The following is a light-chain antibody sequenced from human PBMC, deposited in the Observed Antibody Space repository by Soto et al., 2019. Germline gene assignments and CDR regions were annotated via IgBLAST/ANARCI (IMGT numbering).Light chain of an antibody. V-gene: IGKV3-20*01. Sequence: EIVLTQSPGTLSLSPGERATLSCRASQSVSSSYLAWYQQKPGQAPRLLIYGASSRATGIPDRFSGSGSGTEFTLTISSLQSEDFAVYYCQQYNNWPRSAFGQGTKVEIK. CDR3: QQYNNWPRSA. CDR2: GAS. CDR1: QSVSSSY. J-gene: IGKJ1*01.